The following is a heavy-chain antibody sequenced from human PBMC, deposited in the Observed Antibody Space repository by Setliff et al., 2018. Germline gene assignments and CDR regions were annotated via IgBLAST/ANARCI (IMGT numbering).Heavy chain of an antibody. V-gene: IGHV5-51*01. J-gene: IGHJ6*03. CDR1: GYSFTSYW. Sequence: GESLKLSCKGSGYSFTSYWIGWVRQMPGKGLEWMGIIYPGDSDTRYSPSFQGQVNISADKFISTAYLQWSSLKAPDTAMYYCARQARGYYYDSSGYYRATPGYYYMDVWGKGTTVTVSS. CDR2: IYPGDSDT. CDR3: ARQARGYYYDSSGYYRATPGYYYMDV. D-gene: IGHD3-22*01.